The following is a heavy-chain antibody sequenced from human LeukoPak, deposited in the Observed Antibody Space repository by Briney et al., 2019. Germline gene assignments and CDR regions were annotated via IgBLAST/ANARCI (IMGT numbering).Heavy chain of an antibody. Sequence: ASVKVSCKASGYTFTGYHIHWVRQAPGQGLEWMGRINPNSGDTNYAQKFQGRVTMTRDTSISTAYMELSRLRSDDTAVYYCARDYCSSTSCLFDYWGQGTLVIVSS. D-gene: IGHD2-2*01. V-gene: IGHV1-2*06. J-gene: IGHJ4*02. CDR2: INPNSGDT. CDR1: GYTFTGYH. CDR3: ARDYCSSTSCLFDY.